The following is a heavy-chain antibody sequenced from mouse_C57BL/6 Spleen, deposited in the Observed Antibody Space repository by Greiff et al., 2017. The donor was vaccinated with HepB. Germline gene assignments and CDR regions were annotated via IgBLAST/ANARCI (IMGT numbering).Heavy chain of an antibody. CDR1: GFTFSSYA. J-gene: IGHJ1*03. CDR3: ARDGSSLYWYFDV. CDR2: ISDGGSYT. Sequence: EVKVVESGGGLVKPGGSLKLSCAASGFTFSSYAMSWVRQTPEKRLEWVATISDGGSYTYYPDNVKGRFTISRDNAKNNLYLQMSHLKSEDTAMYYCARDGSSLYWYFDVWGTGTTVTVSS. D-gene: IGHD1-1*01. V-gene: IGHV5-4*01.